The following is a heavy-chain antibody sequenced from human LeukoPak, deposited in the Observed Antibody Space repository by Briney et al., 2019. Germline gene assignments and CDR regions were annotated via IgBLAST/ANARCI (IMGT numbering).Heavy chain of an antibody. CDR3: ARSDIVGALNFDY. CDR2: IYYSGST. V-gene: IGHV4-39*07. CDR1: GGSISSNNYY. D-gene: IGHD1-26*01. J-gene: IGHJ4*02. Sequence: SETLSLTCTVSGGSISSNNYYWGWIRQPPGTGLEWIGSIYYSGSTNYNPSLKSRVTISLDTSKNQFSLKLSSVTAADTAVYYCARSDIVGALNFDYWGQGTLVTVSS.